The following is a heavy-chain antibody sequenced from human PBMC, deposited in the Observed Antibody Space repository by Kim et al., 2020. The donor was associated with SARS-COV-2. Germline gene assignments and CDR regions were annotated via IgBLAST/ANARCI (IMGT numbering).Heavy chain of an antibody. CDR2: IWYDGSNK. J-gene: IGHJ4*02. Sequence: GGSLRLSCAASGFTFSSYGMHWVRQAPGKGLEWVAVIWYDGSNKYYADSVKGRFTISRDNSKNTLYLQMNSLRAEDTAVYYCARKDSSGWYYFDYWGQGTLVTVSS. CDR1: GFTFSSYG. V-gene: IGHV3-33*01. CDR3: ARKDSSGWYYFDY. D-gene: IGHD6-19*01.